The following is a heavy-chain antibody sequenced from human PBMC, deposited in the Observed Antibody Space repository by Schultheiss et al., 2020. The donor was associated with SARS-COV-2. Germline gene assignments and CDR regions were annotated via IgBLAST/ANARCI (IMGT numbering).Heavy chain of an antibody. CDR2: IYYSGST. CDR3: ARSYSSSWDYYYGMDV. Sequence: SETLSLTCTVSGGSISSSSYYWGWIRQPPGKGLEWIGSIYYSGSTYYNPSLKSRVTISVDTSKNQFSLKLSSVTAADTAVYYCARSYSSSWDYYYGMDVWGQGTTVTVSS. CDR1: GGSISSSSYY. D-gene: IGHD6-13*01. V-gene: IGHV4-39*07. J-gene: IGHJ6*02.